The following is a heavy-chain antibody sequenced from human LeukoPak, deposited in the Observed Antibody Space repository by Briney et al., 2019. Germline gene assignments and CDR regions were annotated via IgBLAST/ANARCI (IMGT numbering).Heavy chain of an antibody. CDR2: ILYDGTNK. J-gene: IGHJ6*02. Sequence: PGGTLRLSCAASGFTFSTYVMHWVRQAPGQGLQWVAIILYDGTNKYYADSVKGRFIISRDNSKNTLYLQMNSLTAEDTAVYYCARVVAGSVYNYGMDVWGQGTTVTVSS. CDR3: ARVVAGSVYNYGMDV. D-gene: IGHD6-19*01. V-gene: IGHV3-30*01. CDR1: GFTFSTYV.